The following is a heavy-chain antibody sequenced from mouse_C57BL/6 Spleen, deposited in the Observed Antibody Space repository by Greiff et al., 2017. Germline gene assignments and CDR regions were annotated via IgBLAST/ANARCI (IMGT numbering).Heavy chain of an antibody. CDR2: IHPNSGST. CDR3: ARPLWDVYWYFDV. J-gene: IGHJ1*03. V-gene: IGHV1-64*01. CDR1: GYTFTSYW. Sequence: QVQLQQPGAELVKPGASVKLSCKASGYTFTSYWMHWVKQRPGQGLEWIGMIHPNSGSTNYNEKFKSKATLTVDKSSSTAYIQLSSLTSEDSAVYYCARPLWDVYWYFDVWGTGTTVTVSS. D-gene: IGHD4-1*01.